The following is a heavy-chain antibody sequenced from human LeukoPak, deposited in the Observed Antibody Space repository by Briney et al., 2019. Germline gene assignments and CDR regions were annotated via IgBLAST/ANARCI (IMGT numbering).Heavy chain of an antibody. CDR3: ARAGGSGSLDY. V-gene: IGHV3-23*01. CDR1: GFTFSSYA. D-gene: IGHD3-10*01. Sequence: GGSLRLSCAASGFTFSSYAMSWVRQAPGKGLEWVSAISGSGGSTYYADSVKGRFTISRDNAKNSLFLQMNSLRAEDTAVYYCARAGGSGSLDYWGQGTLVTVSS. CDR2: ISGSGGST. J-gene: IGHJ4*02.